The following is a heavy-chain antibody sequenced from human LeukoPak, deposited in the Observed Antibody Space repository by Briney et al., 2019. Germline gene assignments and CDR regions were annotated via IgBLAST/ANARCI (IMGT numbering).Heavy chain of an antibody. V-gene: IGHV4-59*01. D-gene: IGHD3-3*01. Sequence: SETLSLTCTVSGGSISSYYWSWIRQPPGKGLEWIGYIYYSGSTNYNPSLKSRVTISVDTSKNQFSLKLSSVTAADTAVYYCPRYDFWSGYTGYYYMDVWGKGTTVTVSS. CDR3: PRYDFWSGYTGYYYMDV. CDR2: IYYSGST. CDR1: GGSISSYY. J-gene: IGHJ6*03.